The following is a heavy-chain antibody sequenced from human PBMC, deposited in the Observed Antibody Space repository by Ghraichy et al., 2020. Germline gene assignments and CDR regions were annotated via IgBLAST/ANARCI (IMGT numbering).Heavy chain of an antibody. CDR2: IYYSGST. CDR3: ARVVVTAIQIDY. Sequence: SETLSLTCTVSGGSISSGDYYWSWIRQPPGKGLEWIGYIYYSGSTYYNPSLKSRVTISVDTSKNQFSLKLSSVTAADTAVYYCARVVVTAIQIDYWGQGTLVTVSS. D-gene: IGHD2-21*02. J-gene: IGHJ4*02. V-gene: IGHV4-30-4*01. CDR1: GGSISSGDYY.